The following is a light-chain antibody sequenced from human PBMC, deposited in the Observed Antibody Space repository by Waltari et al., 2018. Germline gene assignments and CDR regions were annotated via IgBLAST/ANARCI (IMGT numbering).Light chain of an antibody. V-gene: IGLV1-40*01. Sequence: QSVLTQPPSVSGAPGQTVTISCTGSSSNIGSGYAVHWYQQLPGTAPKLVIYGNNNRPSGVPDRFSGSKSGTSASLAITGLQAEDEADYYCQSHDGTLSNSGIFGGGTKLTVL. CDR1: SSNIGSGYA. J-gene: IGLJ2*01. CDR2: GNN. CDR3: QSHDGTLSNSGI.